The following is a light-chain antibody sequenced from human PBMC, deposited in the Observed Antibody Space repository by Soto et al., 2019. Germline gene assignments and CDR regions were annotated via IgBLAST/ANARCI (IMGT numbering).Light chain of an antibody. V-gene: IGLV2-14*03. CDR1: SSDVGGYNY. J-gene: IGLJ1*01. CDR3: SSYRSSSALSV. CDR2: DVS. Sequence: QSALTQPASVSGSPGQSITISCTGTSSDVGGYNYVSWYQQHPGQAPKLMIYDVSNRPSGISNRFSGSKSGNTASLTISGLQAEDEADYYCSSYRSSSALSVFGTRTKVTVL.